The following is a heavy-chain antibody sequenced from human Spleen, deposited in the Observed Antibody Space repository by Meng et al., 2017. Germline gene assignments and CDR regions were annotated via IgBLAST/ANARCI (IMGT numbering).Heavy chain of an antibody. CDR2: ISRTSIYK. J-gene: IGHJ4*02. Sequence: GGSLRLSCGASGSSGSPFSTYTMNWVRQAPGKGLEWVSSISRTSIYKYYADSLKGRFTISRDNAKNSLYLQMSSLTAEDTAVYYCARNGAAREWEVPPFEDWGQGILVTVSS. CDR3: ARNGAAREWEVPPFED. D-gene: IGHD1-26*01. CDR1: GSSGSPFSTYT. V-gene: IGHV3-21*01.